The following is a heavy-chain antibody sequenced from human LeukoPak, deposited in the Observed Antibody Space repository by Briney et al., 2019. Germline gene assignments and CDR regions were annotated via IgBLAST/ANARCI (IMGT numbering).Heavy chain of an antibody. J-gene: IGHJ4*02. CDR3: ARGPYYYGSGRIFDY. D-gene: IGHD3-10*01. CDR1: GGSFSGYY. V-gene: IGHV4-59*01. CDR2: IYYSGST. Sequence: PSETLSLTCAVYGGSFSGYYWSWIRQPPGKGLEWIGYIYYSGSTNYNPSLKSRVTISVDTSKNQFSLKLSSVTAADTAVYYCARGPYYYGSGRIFDYWGQGTLVTVSS.